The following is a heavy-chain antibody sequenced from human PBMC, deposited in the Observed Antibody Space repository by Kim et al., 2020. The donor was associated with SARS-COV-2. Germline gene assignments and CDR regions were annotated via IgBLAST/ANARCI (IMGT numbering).Heavy chain of an antibody. J-gene: IGHJ4*02. Sequence: GGSLRLSCAASGFTFSSYEMNWVRQAPGKGLEWVSYISSSGSTIYYADSVKGRFTISRDNAKNSLYLQMNSLRAEDTAVYYCARWNPLGAITEDGFDYWGQGTLVTVSS. V-gene: IGHV3-48*03. CDR1: GFTFSSYE. CDR2: ISSSGSTI. D-gene: IGHD1-26*01. CDR3: ARWNPLGAITEDGFDY.